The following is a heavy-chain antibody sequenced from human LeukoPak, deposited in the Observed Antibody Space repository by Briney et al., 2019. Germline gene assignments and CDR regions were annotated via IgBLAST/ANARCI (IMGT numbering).Heavy chain of an antibody. D-gene: IGHD1-26*01. Sequence: GGSLRLSCAASGFTFSNYWMGWVRQAPGKRLEWVANMNIDGSEKYYADSVKGRFSISRDNARNLVYLQMASLRVEDTAVYYCARDPVKWELLLDYWGQGTLVTVSS. CDR1: GFTFSNYW. CDR3: ARDPVKWELLLDY. CDR2: MNIDGSEK. J-gene: IGHJ4*02. V-gene: IGHV3-7*01.